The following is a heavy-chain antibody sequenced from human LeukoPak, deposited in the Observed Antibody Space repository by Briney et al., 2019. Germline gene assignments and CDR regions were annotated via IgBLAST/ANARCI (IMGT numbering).Heavy chain of an antibody. V-gene: IGHV4-39*01. CDR3: ARNDSGGSDAFDI. CDR1: GGSISSNTYY. Sequence: SETLSLTCTVSGGSISSNTYYWGWIRQPPGKGLEWIGSIHLSGSPYYINYRGSTFYNPSLKSRVTISVDTSKNEFSLKLSSVIAADTAIYYCARNDSGGSDAFDIWGQGTMVTVSS. D-gene: IGHD3-22*01. CDR2: IHLSGSPYYINYRGST. J-gene: IGHJ3*02.